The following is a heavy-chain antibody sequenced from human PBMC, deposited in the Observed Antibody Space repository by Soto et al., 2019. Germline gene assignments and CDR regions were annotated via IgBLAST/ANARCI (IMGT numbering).Heavy chain of an antibody. J-gene: IGHJ3*02. CDR2: INPATGAA. V-gene: IGHV1-2*02. D-gene: IGHD3-3*01. CDR3: ARGGGVGVAGSAAFDM. CDR1: GYPVTAYY. Sequence: QLHLVQSGAVVKKPGASVTVSCSASGYPVTAYYMHWVRQAPGRGLEWMGGINPATGAAKYTQTFQGRVTTKRDTSTSTVFMELGVLTSEDTAVFYCARGGGVGVAGSAAFDMWGQGTLVTVSS.